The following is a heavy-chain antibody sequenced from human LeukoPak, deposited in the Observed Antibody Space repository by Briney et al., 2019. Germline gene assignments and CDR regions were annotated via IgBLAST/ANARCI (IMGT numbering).Heavy chain of an antibody. J-gene: IGHJ4*02. CDR1: GFTFNNYA. CDR3: SKWGDYDVLTGYYDSDF. Sequence: GGSLRLSCAASGFTFNNYAMSWVRQAPGKGLEWVSAILGSGRSAYYSDSVKGRFTISRDNSKNSLFLQMNSLRVEDTALYYCSKWGDYDVLTGYYDSDFWGQGTLVTVSA. D-gene: IGHD3-9*01. V-gene: IGHV3-23*01. CDR2: ILGSGRSA.